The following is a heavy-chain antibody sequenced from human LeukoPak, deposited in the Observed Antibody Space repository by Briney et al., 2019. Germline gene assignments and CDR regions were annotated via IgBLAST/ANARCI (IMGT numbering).Heavy chain of an antibody. CDR3: AKWGAGSGWYLNWFDP. V-gene: IGHV3-23*01. CDR2: ISESGGST. J-gene: IGHJ5*02. Sequence: LSGGSLILSCAASGFTISNYAMSWVRHAPGKGLEWVSGISESGGSTYYADSVKGRFTISRDNSKNTLYLQMNSLRVEDTAVYHCAKWGAGSGWYLNWFDPWGQGTLVTVSS. D-gene: IGHD6-19*01. CDR1: GFTISNYA.